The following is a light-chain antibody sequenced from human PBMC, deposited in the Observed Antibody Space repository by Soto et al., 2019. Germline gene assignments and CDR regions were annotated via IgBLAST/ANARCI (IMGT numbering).Light chain of an antibody. CDR2: EGT. CDR1: SSDVGSYNL. V-gene: IGLV2-23*01. J-gene: IGLJ1*01. CDR3: CSYAGSRTFV. Sequence: QSVLTQPACVSGSPGQSITISCTGTSSDVGSYNLVSWYQQHPGKAPKLMIYEGTKRPSGVSNRFSGSKSGNTASLTISGLQAEDEADYYCCSYAGSRTFVFGTGTKVTVL.